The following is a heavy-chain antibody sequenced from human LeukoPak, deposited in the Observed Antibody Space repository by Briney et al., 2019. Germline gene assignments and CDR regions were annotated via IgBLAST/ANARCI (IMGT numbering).Heavy chain of an antibody. CDR3: AREEDSTAIRSSDGMDV. Sequence: PGGSLRLSCAASGFTFSSYSMNWVRQAPGKGLEWVSCISKGSAYIYYADSVKGRFTISRDNAKNSLYLQMSSLRAEDTAVYYCAREEDSTAIRSSDGMDVWGQGTTVTVSS. J-gene: IGHJ6*02. D-gene: IGHD6-6*01. V-gene: IGHV3-21*01. CDR1: GFTFSSYS. CDR2: ISKGSAYI.